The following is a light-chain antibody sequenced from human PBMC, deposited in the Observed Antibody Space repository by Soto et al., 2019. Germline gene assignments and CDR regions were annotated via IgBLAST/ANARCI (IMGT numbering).Light chain of an antibody. CDR3: QKRNNWPVT. J-gene: IGKJ1*01. V-gene: IGKV3-11*01. CDR1: QSFSSY. Sequence: EIVLTQSPATLSLSPGERATLSCRASQSFSSYLAWYQQKPGQAPRLLIYDASKRATGIPARFTGSGSGTDFTLTISSLEPEDFAVYYCQKRNNWPVTFGQGTRVEIK. CDR2: DAS.